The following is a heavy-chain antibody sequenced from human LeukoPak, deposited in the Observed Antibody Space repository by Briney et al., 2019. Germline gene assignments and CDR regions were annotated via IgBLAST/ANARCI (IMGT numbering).Heavy chain of an antibody. J-gene: IGHJ6*02. D-gene: IGHD6-13*01. CDR3: ARLIAAAGYYYYYYGMDV. CDR2: ISAYNGST. CDR1: GYTFTSYG. Sequence: ASVKVSCKASGYTFTSYGISWVRQAPGQGLEWMGWISAYNGSTNYAQKLQGRVTMTTDTSTSTAYMELRSLRSDDTAVYYCARLIAAAGYYYYYYGMDVWGQGTTVTVSS. V-gene: IGHV1-18*01.